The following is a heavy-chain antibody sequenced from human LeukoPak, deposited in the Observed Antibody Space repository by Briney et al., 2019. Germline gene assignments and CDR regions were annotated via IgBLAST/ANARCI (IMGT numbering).Heavy chain of an antibody. J-gene: IGHJ5*02. CDR3: ARGGIAAYNWFDP. CDR1: GYSFTSYW. D-gene: IGHD6-13*01. Sequence: GESLKISCKGSGYSFTSYWIGWVRPMPGKGLEGMGIIYPGGFDTRYSPSFQGQVTISADKSISTAYLQWSSLKASDTAMYYCARGGIAAYNWFDPWGQGTLVTVSS. CDR2: IYPGGFDT. V-gene: IGHV5-51*01.